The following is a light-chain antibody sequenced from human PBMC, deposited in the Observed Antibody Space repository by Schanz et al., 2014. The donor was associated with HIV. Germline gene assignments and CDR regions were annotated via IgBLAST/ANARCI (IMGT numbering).Light chain of an antibody. J-gene: IGLJ2*01. V-gene: IGLV2-8*01. CDR3: VSWDGSLNGLV. CDR2: EVI. CDR1: SSDVGGYNH. Sequence: QSALTQPPSASGSPGQSVTISCTGTSSDVGGYNHVSWYQQHPGKAPKLMIYEVIKRPSGVPDRFSGSKSGSTASLTVSGLQPEDEADYYCVSWDGSLNGLVFGGGTKLTVL.